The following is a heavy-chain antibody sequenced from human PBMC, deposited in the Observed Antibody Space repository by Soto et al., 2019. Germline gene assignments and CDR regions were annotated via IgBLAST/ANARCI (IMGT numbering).Heavy chain of an antibody. D-gene: IGHD1-26*01. Sequence: GGSLRLSCSASGFTFSSYAMSWVRQAPGKGLEWVSASSGSGGSTYYADSVKGRVTISRDNSKNSLYLQMNSLRAEDTAVYYCAKIRGSYYLDAFDIWGQGTMVTVSS. CDR2: SSGSGGST. CDR1: GFTFSSYA. CDR3: AKIRGSYYLDAFDI. V-gene: IGHV3-23*01. J-gene: IGHJ3*02.